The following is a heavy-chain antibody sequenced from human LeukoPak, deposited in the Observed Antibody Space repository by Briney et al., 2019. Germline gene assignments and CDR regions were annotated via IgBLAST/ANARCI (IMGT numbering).Heavy chain of an antibody. CDR1: GFTFSSYG. J-gene: IGHJ5*02. V-gene: IGHV3-23*01. CDR2: ISGSGGST. CDR3: AKGLAVAGSSNWFDP. D-gene: IGHD6-19*01. Sequence: GGSLRLSCAASGFTFSSYGMSWVRQAPGKGLEWVSAISGSGGSTYYADSVKGRFTISRDNSKNTLYLQMNSLRAEDTAVYYCAKGLAVAGSSNWFDPWGQGTLVTVSS.